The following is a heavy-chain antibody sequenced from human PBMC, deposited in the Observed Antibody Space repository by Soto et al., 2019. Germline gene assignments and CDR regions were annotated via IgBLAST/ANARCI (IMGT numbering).Heavy chain of an antibody. CDR1: GGSISSGDYY. CDR3: ARGGYSYGLDWFDP. CDR2: IYYSGST. V-gene: IGHV4-30-4*01. D-gene: IGHD5-18*01. J-gene: IGHJ5*02. Sequence: TLSLTCTVSGGSISSGDYYWSWIRQPPGKGLEWIGYIYYSGSTYYNPSLKSRVTISVDTSKNQFSLKLSSVTAADTAVYYCARGGYSYGLDWFDPWGQGTLVTVSS.